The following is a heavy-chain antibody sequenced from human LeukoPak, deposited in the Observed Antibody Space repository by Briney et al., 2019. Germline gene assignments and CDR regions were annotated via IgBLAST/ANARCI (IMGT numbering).Heavy chain of an antibody. J-gene: IGHJ4*02. CDR1: GSTFSTYP. D-gene: IGHD1-26*01. CDR3: AKILSGTYSFDL. CDR2: ISGNSVTI. Sequence: GESLRLSCTASGSTFSTYPMTWVRQAPGQGLEWVSAISGNSVTIFYADSVKGRFTISRDNSKNTLYLQMYSMRAEDTAVYYCAKILSGTYSFDLWGQGTLVTVSS. V-gene: IGHV3-23*01.